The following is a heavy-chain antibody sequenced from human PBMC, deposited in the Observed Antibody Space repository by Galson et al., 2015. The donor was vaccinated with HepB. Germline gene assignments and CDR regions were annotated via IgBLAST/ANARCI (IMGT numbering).Heavy chain of an antibody. Sequence: SETLSLTCTVSGGSVRSGNYYWSWIRQPPGKGLEWIGYISYSGSTDYNPSLKGRVTISVDTSKNQFSLKLGSVTAADTAVYYCARAFYYHDSSSGYPYYFDYWGQGTLVTVSS. D-gene: IGHD3-22*01. J-gene: IGHJ4*02. CDR3: ARAFYYHDSSSGYPYYFDY. V-gene: IGHV4-61*01. CDR2: ISYSGST. CDR1: GGSVRSGNYY.